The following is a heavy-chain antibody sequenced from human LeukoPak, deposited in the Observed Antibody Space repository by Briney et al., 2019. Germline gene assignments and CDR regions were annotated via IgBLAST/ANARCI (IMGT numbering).Heavy chain of an antibody. V-gene: IGHV4-59*01. CDR1: GGSISSYH. CDR3: AREERDGYNTPFDY. Sequence: PSETLSLTCTVSGGSISSYHWSWIRQPPGKGLECIGYIYYSGSTNYNPSLKSRVTISVDTSKNRFSLKLSSVTAADTAVYYCAREERDGYNTPFDYWGQGTLVTVSS. CDR2: IYYSGST. D-gene: IGHD5-24*01. J-gene: IGHJ4*02.